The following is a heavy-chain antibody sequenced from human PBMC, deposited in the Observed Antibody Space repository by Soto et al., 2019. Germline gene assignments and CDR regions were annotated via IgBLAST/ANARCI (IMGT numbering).Heavy chain of an antibody. V-gene: IGHV4-34*01. CDR1: GGSFSGYY. Sequence: QVQLQQWSAGLLKPSETLSLTCAVYGGSFSGYYWTWIRQPPGPGLEWIGEINHSGSTNYNPSLKSRVTISVDTSKNQFSLKLTSVTAADTAVYDGARYKITGLCEYWGQGTLVPVSS. J-gene: IGHJ4*02. CDR3: ARYKITGLCEY. CDR2: INHSGST. D-gene: IGHD2-8*02.